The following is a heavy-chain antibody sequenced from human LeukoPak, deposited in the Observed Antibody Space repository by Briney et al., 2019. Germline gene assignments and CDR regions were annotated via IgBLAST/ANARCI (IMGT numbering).Heavy chain of an antibody. D-gene: IGHD1-1*01. J-gene: IGHJ6*03. CDR1: GGSISSYY. Sequence: SETLSLTCTVSGGSISSYYWGWIRQPAGKGLEWIGRIYTSGSTNYNPSLKSRVTMSVDTSKNQFSLKLSSVTAADTAVYYCARGTGTTGESDYYYYYYMDVWGKGTTVTVSS. CDR3: ARGTGTTGESDYYYYYYMDV. V-gene: IGHV4-4*07. CDR2: IYTSGST.